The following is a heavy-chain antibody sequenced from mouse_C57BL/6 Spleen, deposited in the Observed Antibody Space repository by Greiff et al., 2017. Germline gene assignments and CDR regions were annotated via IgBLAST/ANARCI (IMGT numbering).Heavy chain of an antibody. CDR3: TRESSSYAMDY. Sequence: EVKLMESGPGMVKPSQSLSLTCTVTGYSITSGYDWHWVRHFPGNKLEWMGYISYSGSTNYNPSLKSRISITHDTSKKHFFLKENSVTTEDTATYYCTRESSSYAMDYWGQGTSVTVSS. CDR2: ISYSGST. D-gene: IGHD1-3*01. V-gene: IGHV3-1*01. CDR1: GYSITSGYD. J-gene: IGHJ4*01.